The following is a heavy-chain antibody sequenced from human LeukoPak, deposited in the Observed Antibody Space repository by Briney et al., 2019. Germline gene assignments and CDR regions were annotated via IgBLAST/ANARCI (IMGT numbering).Heavy chain of an antibody. CDR2: IYHSGST. CDR1: GYSISSGYY. Sequence: SETLSLTCTVSGYSISSGYYWGWIRQPPGKGLEWIGSIYHSGSTYYNPSLKSRVTISVDTSKNQFSLKLSSVTAADTAVYYCALPSYYDYYGMDVWGQGTTVTVSS. J-gene: IGHJ6*02. CDR3: ALPSYYDYYGMDV. V-gene: IGHV4-38-2*02.